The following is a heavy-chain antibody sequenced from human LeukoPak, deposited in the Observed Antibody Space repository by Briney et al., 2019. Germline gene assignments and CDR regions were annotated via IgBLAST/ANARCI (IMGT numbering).Heavy chain of an antibody. Sequence: GGSLRLSCAASGFTFSSYAMHWVRQAPGKGLEWVAVISYDGSNKYCADSVKGRFTISRDNSKNTLYLQMNSLRAEDTAVYYCAREEYYYDSSGYYFTLFDCWGQGTLVTVSS. J-gene: IGHJ4*02. CDR2: ISYDGSNK. CDR3: AREEYYYDSSGYYFTLFDC. CDR1: GFTFSSYA. D-gene: IGHD3-22*01. V-gene: IGHV3-30-3*01.